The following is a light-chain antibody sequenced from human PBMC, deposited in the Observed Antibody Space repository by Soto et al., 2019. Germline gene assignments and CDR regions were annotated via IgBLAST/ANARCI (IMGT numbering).Light chain of an antibody. J-gene: IGKJ1*01. CDR1: QNVRIY. CDR3: QQTFSLPRS. Sequence: DTQMTQSPSSLSASVGDRFTITCRASQNVRIYLNWYQQKPGKAPKLLIYEVSTLESGVPSRFSGSGYGADFTLSISSLEPEDFATYYCQQTFSLPRSFGQGTKGDI. CDR2: EVS. V-gene: IGKV1-39*01.